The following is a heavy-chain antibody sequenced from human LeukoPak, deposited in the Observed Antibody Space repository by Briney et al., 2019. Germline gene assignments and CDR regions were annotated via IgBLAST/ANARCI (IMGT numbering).Heavy chain of an antibody. J-gene: IGHJ4*02. CDR3: AKDLFLLEWLLFDY. CDR1: GFTFSSYS. CDR2: ISSSSSTI. D-gene: IGHD3-3*01. V-gene: IGHV3-48*01. Sequence: GGSQRLSCAASGFTFSSYSMTWVRQAPGKGLEWVSYISSSSSTIYYADSVKGRFTISRDNSRNTVSLHMNSLRADDTAVYYCAKDLFLLEWLLFDYWGQGTLVTVSS.